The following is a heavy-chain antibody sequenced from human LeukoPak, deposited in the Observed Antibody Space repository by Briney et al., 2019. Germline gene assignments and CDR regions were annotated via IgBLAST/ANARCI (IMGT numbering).Heavy chain of an antibody. J-gene: IGHJ4*02. Sequence: ASVKVSCKTSGYTFSDYFIHWVRQASGQGLEWMGWINPYSGGANFAQKFQGRVTMTRDTSTSTVYMELSRLRSDDTAVYYSARSSGSYLVHFDYWGQGTLVTVSS. D-gene: IGHD1-26*01. CDR3: ARSSGSYLVHFDY. CDR2: INPYSGGA. CDR1: GYTFSDYF. V-gene: IGHV1-2*02.